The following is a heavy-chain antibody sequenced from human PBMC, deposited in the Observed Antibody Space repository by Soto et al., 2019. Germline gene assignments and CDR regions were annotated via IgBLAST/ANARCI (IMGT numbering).Heavy chain of an antibody. V-gene: IGHV4-39*01. J-gene: IGHJ6*02. CDR3: ARKGVMTTVTRVQDYYYYYGMDV. CDR1: GGSISSSSYY. CDR2: IYYSGST. D-gene: IGHD4-17*01. Sequence: PSETLSLTCTVSGGSISSSSYYWGWIRQPPGKGLEWIGSIYYSGSTYYNPSLKSRVTISVDTSKNQFSLKLSSVTAADTAVYYCARKGVMTTVTRVQDYYYYYGMDVWGQGTTVT.